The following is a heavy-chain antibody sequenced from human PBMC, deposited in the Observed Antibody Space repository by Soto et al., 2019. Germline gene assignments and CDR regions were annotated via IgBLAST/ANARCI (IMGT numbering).Heavy chain of an antibody. V-gene: IGHV3-73*01. CDR2: IRSKANNYAT. Sequence: PGGSLRLSCATSGFTFSASAMHWVRQVSGNGLEWIARIRSKANNYATTYAPSVKGRFTISRDDSENTVYLQMNSLKTEDTAIYYCAKQIYGGNSWGQGXLVTVYS. CDR1: GFTFSASA. J-gene: IGHJ4*02. D-gene: IGHD2-21*02. CDR3: AKQIYGGNS.